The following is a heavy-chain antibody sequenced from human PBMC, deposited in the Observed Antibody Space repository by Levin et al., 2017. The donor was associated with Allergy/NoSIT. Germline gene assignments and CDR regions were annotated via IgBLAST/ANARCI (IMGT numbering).Heavy chain of an antibody. D-gene: IGHD1-14*01. Sequence: GSLRLSCAVYGGSFSGYYWSWIRQPPGKGLEWIGEINHSGSTNYNPSLKSRVTISVDTSKNQFSLKLSSVTAADTAVYYCASAPVTDDRTKTFDYWGQGTLVTVSS. CDR2: INHSGST. CDR3: ASAPVTDDRTKTFDY. J-gene: IGHJ4*02. CDR1: GGSFSGYY. V-gene: IGHV4-34*01.